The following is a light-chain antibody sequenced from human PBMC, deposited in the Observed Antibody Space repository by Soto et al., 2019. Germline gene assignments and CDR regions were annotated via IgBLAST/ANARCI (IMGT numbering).Light chain of an antibody. CDR3: QQSYGTPLT. CDR1: QSISNY. Sequence: DMEMTQSPSSLSASVGDRVTITCRASQSISNYLNWYQHKPGKVPKLLIYAASSLQSGVPTRFSGSGSETDFTLTINSLKPEDLATYYRQQSYGTPLTFGGGTKIEIK. CDR2: AAS. J-gene: IGKJ4*01. V-gene: IGKV1-39*01.